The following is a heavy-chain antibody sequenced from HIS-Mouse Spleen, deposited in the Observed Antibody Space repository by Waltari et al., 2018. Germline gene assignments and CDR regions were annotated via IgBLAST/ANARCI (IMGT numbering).Heavy chain of an antibody. J-gene: IGHJ2*01. CDR2: IYYSGST. D-gene: IGHD6-13*01. Sequence: QLQLQESGPGLVKPSETLSPTCIVSGGSISRSSYYWGWIRQPPGKGLEWIGSIYYSGSTYYNPSLKSRVTISVDTSKNQFSLKLSSVTAADTAVYYCAREIPYSSSWYDWYFDLWGRGTLVTVSS. V-gene: IGHV4-39*07. CDR3: AREIPYSSSWYDWYFDL. CDR1: GGSISRSSYY.